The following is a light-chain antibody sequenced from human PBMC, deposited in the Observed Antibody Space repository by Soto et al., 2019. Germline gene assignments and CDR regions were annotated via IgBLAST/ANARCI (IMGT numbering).Light chain of an antibody. CDR3: QSYDSSLSAHYV. V-gene: IGLV1-40*01. CDR2: GNS. CDR1: SSNIGATYD. Sequence: QSVLTQPPSVSGAPGQRVTISCTGSSSNIGATYDVQWYQQLPGTAPKLLIYGNSNRPSGVLDRFSGSKSGTSASLAITGLQADDEADYYCQSYDSSLSAHYVFGTGTKLTVL. J-gene: IGLJ1*01.